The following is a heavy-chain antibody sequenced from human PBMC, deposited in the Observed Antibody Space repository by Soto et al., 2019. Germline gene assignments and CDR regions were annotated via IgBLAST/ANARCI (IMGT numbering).Heavy chain of an antibody. J-gene: IGHJ6*02. Sequence: PGGSLRLSCAASGFTFSSYSMNWVRQAPGKGLEWVSSISSSSSYIYYADSVKGRFTISRDNAKNSLYLQMNSLRAEDTAVYYCARVTEKRSRGFLHYYYGMDVWGQGTTVTVSS. D-gene: IGHD3-10*01. CDR2: ISSSSSYI. CDR1: GFTFSSYS. CDR3: ARVTEKRSRGFLHYYYGMDV. V-gene: IGHV3-21*01.